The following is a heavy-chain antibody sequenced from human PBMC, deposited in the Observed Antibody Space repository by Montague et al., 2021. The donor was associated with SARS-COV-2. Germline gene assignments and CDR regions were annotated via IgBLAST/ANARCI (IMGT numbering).Heavy chain of an antibody. Sequence: SLRLSCAASGFTFSSYEMNWVRQAPGKGLEWVSYIGSSGSTIYYXDSVKGRFTISRDNAKNSLYLQMNSLRAEDTAVYYCARADTAMVIYFDYWGQGTLVTVSS. CDR2: IGSSGSTI. V-gene: IGHV3-48*03. J-gene: IGHJ4*02. CDR3: ARADTAMVIYFDY. CDR1: GFTFSSYE. D-gene: IGHD5-18*01.